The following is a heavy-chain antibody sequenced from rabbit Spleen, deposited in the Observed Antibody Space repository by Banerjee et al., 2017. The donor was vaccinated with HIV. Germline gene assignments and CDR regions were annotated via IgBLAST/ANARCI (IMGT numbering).Heavy chain of an antibody. J-gene: IGHJ6*01. D-gene: IGHD1-1*01. CDR2: IWTGSTSIT. V-gene: IGHV1S45*01. Sequence: EQLEESGGGLVKPEGSLTLTCKASGVSFSDKDVMCWVSQAPGKGLEWIGTIWTGSTSITWYANWALGRFTISKTSSTTVTLQLNSLTAADTATYFCARDPNYASGHYIYSFWGPGTLVTVS. CDR1: GVSFSDKDV. CDR3: ARDPNYASGHYIYSF.